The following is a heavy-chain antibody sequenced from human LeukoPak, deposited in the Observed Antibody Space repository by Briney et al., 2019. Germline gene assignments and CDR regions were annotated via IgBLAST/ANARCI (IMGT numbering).Heavy chain of an antibody. Sequence: GGSLRLSCAASGFTFSSSAMTWVRQAPGKGLGWVSVISGSGDSTFYAGSVRGRFTISRDSSKNTVYLQMNSLRAGDTAIYYCAKDTGRYYDILTGLYYFDYWGQGTLVTVSS. CDR1: GFTFSSSA. V-gene: IGHV3-23*01. CDR3: AKDTGRYYDILTGLYYFDY. CDR2: ISGSGDST. J-gene: IGHJ4*02. D-gene: IGHD3-9*01.